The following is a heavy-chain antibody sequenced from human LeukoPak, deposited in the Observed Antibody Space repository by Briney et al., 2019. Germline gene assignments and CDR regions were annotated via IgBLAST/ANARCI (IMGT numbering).Heavy chain of an antibody. V-gene: IGHV1-46*01. CDR2: INPSGDST. D-gene: IGHD3-10*01. Sequence: ASVKVSCKASGYTFTSYYMHWVRQAPGQGLEWMGIINPSGDSTSYAQKFQGRVIMTEDTSTDTAYMELSSLRSKDTAVYYRATDPLGSGSYYSFRWGQVTLVTVSS. CDR1: GYTFTSYY. CDR3: ATDPLGSGSYYSFR. J-gene: IGHJ4*02.